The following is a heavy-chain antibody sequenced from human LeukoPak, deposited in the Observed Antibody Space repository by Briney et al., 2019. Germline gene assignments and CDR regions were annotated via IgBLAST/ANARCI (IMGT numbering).Heavy chain of an antibody. J-gene: IGHJ5*02. CDR3: ARERIAAPNWFDP. CDR1: GGTFSSYA. V-gene: IGHV1-69*13. CDR2: IIPIFGTA. D-gene: IGHD6-6*01. Sequence: SVKVSCKASGGTFSSYAISWVRQAPGQGLEWMGGIIPIFGTANYAQKFQGRVTITADESTSTAYMELSSLRSENTAVYYCARERIAAPNWFDPWGQGTLVTVSS.